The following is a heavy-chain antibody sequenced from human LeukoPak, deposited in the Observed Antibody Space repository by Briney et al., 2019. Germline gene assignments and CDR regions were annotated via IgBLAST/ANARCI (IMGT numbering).Heavy chain of an antibody. CDR2: INPNSGGT. J-gene: IGHJ5*02. D-gene: IGHD2-2*01. V-gene: IGHV1-2*04. CDR1: GYTFTGYY. Sequence: GASVKVSCKASGYTFTGYYMHSVRQAPGQGLEWMGWINPNSGGTNYAQKFQGWVTMTRDTSISTAYMELSRLRSDDTAVYYCARDRGGYCSSTSCYGSFWFDPWGQGTLVTVSS. CDR3: ARDRGGYCSSTSCYGSFWFDP.